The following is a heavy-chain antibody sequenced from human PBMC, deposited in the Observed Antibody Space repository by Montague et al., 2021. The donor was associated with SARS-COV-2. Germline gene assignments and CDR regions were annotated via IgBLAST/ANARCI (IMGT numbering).Heavy chain of an antibody. CDR3: ARRTYDILTGYGYDMDV. V-gene: IGHV2-70*11. CDR2: IDWDDDK. D-gene: IGHD3-9*01. Sequence: PALVKPTQTLTLTCTFSGFSLSTSGMCVSWICQPPGKALEWLARIDWDDDKYYSTSLKTRLTISKDTSKNQVVLTMTNMDPVDTATYYCARRTYDILTGYGYDMDVWGQGTTVTVS. CDR1: GFSLSTSGMC. J-gene: IGHJ6*02.